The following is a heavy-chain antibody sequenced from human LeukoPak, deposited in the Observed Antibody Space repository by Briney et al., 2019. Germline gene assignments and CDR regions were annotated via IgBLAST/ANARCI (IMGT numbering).Heavy chain of an antibody. J-gene: IGHJ3*02. CDR1: GVTFSSYG. CDR3: AKDSAVSGSYPDASDT. D-gene: IGHD1-26*01. Sequence: PGGSLRLSCVASGVTFSSYGMHWVRQAPGKGLEWVAFIRYDGSNEYYIDSVKGRFTLSRDNSKNTLYLQMNSLRAEDTAVYYCAKDSAVSGSYPDASDTWGQGTMVTVSS. CDR2: IRYDGSNE. V-gene: IGHV3-30*02.